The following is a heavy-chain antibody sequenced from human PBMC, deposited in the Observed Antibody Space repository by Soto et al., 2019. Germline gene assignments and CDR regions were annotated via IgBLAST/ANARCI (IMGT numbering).Heavy chain of an antibody. Sequence: EVQLVESGGGLVQPGGSLRLSCAASGFTVSSNYMSWVRQAPGKGLEWVSVIYSGGSTYYADSVKGRFTISRDNSENTLYLQMNSLRAEDTAVYYCGRTCSGGTCSFDYWGQGTLVTVSS. D-gene: IGHD2-15*01. CDR1: GFTVSSNY. V-gene: IGHV3-66*01. CDR2: IYSGGST. J-gene: IGHJ4*02. CDR3: GRTCSGGTCSFDY.